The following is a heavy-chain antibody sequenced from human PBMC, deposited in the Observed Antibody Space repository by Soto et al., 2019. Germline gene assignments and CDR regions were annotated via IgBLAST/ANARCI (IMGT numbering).Heavy chain of an antibody. V-gene: IGHV4-34*01. CDR2: INHSGST. Sequence: QVQLQQWGAGLLKPSETLSLTCAVYGGSFSGYYWSWIRQPPGKGLEWIGEINHSGSTNYNPSLKSRVTISVDTSKNQFSLKLSSVTAADPAVYYCARGLRYGGSYLAYWGQGTLVTVSS. CDR3: ARGLRYGGSYLAY. J-gene: IGHJ4*02. CDR1: GGSFSGYY. D-gene: IGHD4-17*01.